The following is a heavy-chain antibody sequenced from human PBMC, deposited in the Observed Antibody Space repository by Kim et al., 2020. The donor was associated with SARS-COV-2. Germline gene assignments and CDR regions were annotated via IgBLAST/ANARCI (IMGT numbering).Heavy chain of an antibody. V-gene: IGHV4-39*07. D-gene: IGHD6-13*01. J-gene: IGHJ5*02. CDR3: ARDGPRVAAAGTFDP. Sequence: PSLKSRVTISVDTSKNQFSLKLSSVTAADTAVYYCARDGPRVAAAGTFDPWGQGTLVTVSS.